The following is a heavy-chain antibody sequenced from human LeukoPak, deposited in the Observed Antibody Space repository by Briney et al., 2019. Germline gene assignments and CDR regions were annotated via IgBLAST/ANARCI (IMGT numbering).Heavy chain of an antibody. Sequence: GGFLRLSCAASGFTFDDYAMHWVRQAPGKGLEWVSGISWNSGSIGYADSVKGRFAISRDNAKNSLYLQMNSLRAEDTALYYCAKGRGEQLVSNFMDVWGKGTTVTVSS. CDR2: ISWNSGSI. CDR3: AKGRGEQLVSNFMDV. V-gene: IGHV3-9*01. J-gene: IGHJ6*04. D-gene: IGHD6-6*01. CDR1: GFTFDDYA.